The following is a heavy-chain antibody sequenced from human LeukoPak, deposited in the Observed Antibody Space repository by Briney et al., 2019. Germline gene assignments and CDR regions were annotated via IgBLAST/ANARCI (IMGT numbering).Heavy chain of an antibody. CDR3: ARDLGHTGYDLYDY. V-gene: IGHV3-7*01. J-gene: IGHJ4*02. D-gene: IGHD5-12*01. CDR2: MKQDGSEK. Sequence: PGGSLRLSCAASGFTFSSYWMAWVRQAPGKGLEWVANMKQDGSEKYYVDSVKGRFTISRDNAKNSLYLEMNSLRVEDTAVYYCARDLGHTGYDLYDYWGQGTLVTVSS. CDR1: GFTFSSYW.